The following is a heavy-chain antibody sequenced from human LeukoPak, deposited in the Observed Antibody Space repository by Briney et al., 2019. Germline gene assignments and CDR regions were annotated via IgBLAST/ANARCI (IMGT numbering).Heavy chain of an antibody. J-gene: IGHJ4*02. D-gene: IGHD3-3*01. Sequence: GGSLRLSCAASGFTFSSYAMHWVRQAPGKGLEWVAVISYDGSNKYYADSVKGRFTISRDNSKNTLYLQMNSLRAEDTAVYYCAKDLAPLDYDFWSGYSDFDYWGQGTLVTVSS. CDR2: ISYDGSNK. CDR1: GFTFSSYA. V-gene: IGHV3-30*04. CDR3: AKDLAPLDYDFWSGYSDFDY.